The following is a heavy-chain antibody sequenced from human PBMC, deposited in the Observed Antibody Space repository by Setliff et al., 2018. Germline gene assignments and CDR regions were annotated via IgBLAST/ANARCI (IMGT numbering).Heavy chain of an antibody. CDR3: ARMSGFLYMDV. CDR2: IYHSGGT. D-gene: IGHD3-3*01. Sequence: SETLSLTCTVSGDSINNYYWTWIRQPPGKGLEWIGYIYHSGGTNYDPSLKSRVTMSVDTSKNQFSLKLSSVTAADTAVYYCARMSGFLYMDVWDKGTTVTVSS. CDR1: GDSINNYY. V-gene: IGHV4-4*09. J-gene: IGHJ6*03.